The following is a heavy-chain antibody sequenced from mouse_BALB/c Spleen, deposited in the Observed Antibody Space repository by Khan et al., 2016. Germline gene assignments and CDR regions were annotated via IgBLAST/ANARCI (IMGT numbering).Heavy chain of an antibody. CDR3: SRLGYYGYLDY. Sequence: EVKLLESGGGLVQPGGSLNLSCAASGFDFSRYWMSWARQAPGKGQEWIGEINPGSSTINYTPSLKDKFIISRDNAKNTLYLQMSKVRSEDTALYYCSRLGYYGYLDYWGQGTTLTGSS. J-gene: IGHJ2*01. CDR2: INPGSSTI. CDR1: GFDFSRYW. D-gene: IGHD1-1*01. V-gene: IGHV4-2*02.